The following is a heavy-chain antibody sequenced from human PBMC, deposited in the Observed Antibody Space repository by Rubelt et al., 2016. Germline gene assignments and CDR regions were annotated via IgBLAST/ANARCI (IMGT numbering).Heavy chain of an antibody. Sequence: RLSCAASGFTFSSYWMSWARQAPGKGLEWLANIKEDGSETYHVDSVRGRFTISRDNAKSSVYLQLDSLRPEDTAFYYCARPRYSNYPLFDSWGQGTLVTVSS. J-gene: IGHJ4*02. CDR1: GFTFSSYW. D-gene: IGHD4-11*01. V-gene: IGHV3-7*03. CDR2: IKEDGSET. CDR3: ARPRYSNYPLFDS.